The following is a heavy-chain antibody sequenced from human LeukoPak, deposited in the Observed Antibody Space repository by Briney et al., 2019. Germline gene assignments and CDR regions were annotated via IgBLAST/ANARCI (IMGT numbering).Heavy chain of an antibody. CDR1: GGSISSSSYY. CDR3: ARETHDPTMVRGVVDY. Sequence: SEALSLTCTVSGGSISSSSYYWGWIRQPPGKGLEWIGYIYYSGSTYYNPSLKSRLTISADTSKNQFSLKLRSVTAADTAVYYCARETHDPTMVRGVVDYWGRGTLVTVSS. J-gene: IGHJ4*02. V-gene: IGHV4-30-4*08. D-gene: IGHD3-10*01. CDR2: IYYSGST.